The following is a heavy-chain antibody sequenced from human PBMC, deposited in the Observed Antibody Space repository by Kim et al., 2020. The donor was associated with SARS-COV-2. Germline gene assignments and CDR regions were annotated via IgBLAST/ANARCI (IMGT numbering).Heavy chain of an antibody. J-gene: IGHJ5*02. CDR3: ARDLGYCSSTSCSNWFDP. V-gene: IGHV4-39*07. Sequence: SRVTISVDTSKNQFSLKLSSVTAADTAVYYCARDLGYCSSTSCSNWFDPWGQGTLVTVSS. D-gene: IGHD2-2*01.